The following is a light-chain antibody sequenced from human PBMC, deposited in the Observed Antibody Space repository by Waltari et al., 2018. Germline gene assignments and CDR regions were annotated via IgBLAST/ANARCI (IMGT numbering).Light chain of an antibody. V-gene: IGLV1-47*01. CDR3: SAWDDSLNGFA. CDR2: RNN. CDR1: NSHIGRNF. Sequence: QSVLTQPSSASGSPGQSVTISCFGVNSHIGRNFVYWYQQLPGTGPQLLIYRNNYRPSGVPDRFSCSQSGTSASLALSGLRSEDEGDYYCSAWDDSLNGFAFGTGTKVTVL. J-gene: IGLJ1*01.